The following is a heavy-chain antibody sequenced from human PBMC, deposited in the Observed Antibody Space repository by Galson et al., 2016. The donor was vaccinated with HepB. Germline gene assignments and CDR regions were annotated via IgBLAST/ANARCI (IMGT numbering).Heavy chain of an antibody. CDR3: ARDHISGRGPFFDY. Sequence: SLRLSCAASGFTFSRSWMTWVRQAPGRGLEWLANIKEDGSSTNHVDSVKGRFTISRDNAKTSLYLQMNSLRAEDTAVHYCARDHISGRGPFFDYWGQGIPVTVSS. CDR2: IKEDGSST. V-gene: IGHV3-7*03. CDR1: GFTFSRSW. D-gene: IGHD5-12*01. J-gene: IGHJ4*02.